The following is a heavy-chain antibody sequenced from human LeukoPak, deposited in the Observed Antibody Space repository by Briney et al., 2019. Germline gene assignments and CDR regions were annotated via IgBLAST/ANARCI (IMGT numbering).Heavy chain of an antibody. D-gene: IGHD3-10*01. CDR1: GGTFSRYA. CDR2: IIPILGIA. J-gene: IGHJ4*02. Sequence: SVKVSCKASGGTFSRYAISWVRQAPGQGLEWMGRIIPILGIANYAQKFQGRVTLTADKSTSTVYMELSSLRPEDTAVYYSARVDDGSGSYYSVYWGQGTLVTVSS. CDR3: ARVDDGSGSYYSVY. V-gene: IGHV1-69*04.